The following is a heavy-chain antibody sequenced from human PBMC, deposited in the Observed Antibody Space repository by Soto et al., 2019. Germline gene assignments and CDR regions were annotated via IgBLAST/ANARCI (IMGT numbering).Heavy chain of an antibody. D-gene: IGHD3-16*01. J-gene: IGHJ4*02. V-gene: IGHV3-23*01. CDR2: ISGSGGST. CDR3: ATSPPPRTMIFDY. CDR1: GFTFSSYA. Sequence: GESLKISCAASGFTFSSYAMSWVRQAPGKGLEWVSAISGSGGSTYYADSVKGRFTISRDNSKNTLYLQMNSLRAEDTAVYYCATSPPPRTMIFDYWGQGTLVTVSS.